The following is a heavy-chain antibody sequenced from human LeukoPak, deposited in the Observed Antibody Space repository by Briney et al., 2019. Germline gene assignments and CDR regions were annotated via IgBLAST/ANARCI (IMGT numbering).Heavy chain of an antibody. CDR2: IYYSGST. D-gene: IGHD1-14*01. CDR3: ARDRGNQRGYYYYYMDV. V-gene: IGHV4-39*07. Sequence: SETLSLTCTVSGGSISSSSYYWGWLRQPPGKGLEWFGSIYYSGSTYYNPSLKSRVTISVDTSKNQFSLKLSSVTAADTAVYYCARDRGNQRGYYYYYMDVWGKGTTVTVSS. J-gene: IGHJ6*03. CDR1: GGSISSSSYY.